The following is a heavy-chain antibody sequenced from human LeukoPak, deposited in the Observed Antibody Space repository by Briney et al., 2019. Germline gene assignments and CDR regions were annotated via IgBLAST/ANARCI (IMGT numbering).Heavy chain of an antibody. CDR1: GYTFTSYD. J-gene: IGHJ3*02. CDR2: MNPNSGNT. D-gene: IGHD3-3*01. V-gene: IGHV1-8*01. CDR3: ARGLSWGTIFGVDNDAFDI. Sequence: ASVKVSCKASGYTFTSYDINWVRQATGQGLEWMGWMNPNSGNTGYAQKFQGRVTITRNTSISTAYMELSSLRSEDTAVYYCARGLSWGTIFGVDNDAFDIWGQGTMVTVSS.